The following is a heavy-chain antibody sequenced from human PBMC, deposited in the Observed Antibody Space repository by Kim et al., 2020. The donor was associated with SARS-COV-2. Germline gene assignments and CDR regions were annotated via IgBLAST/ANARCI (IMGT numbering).Heavy chain of an antibody. D-gene: IGHD3-9*01. CDR1: GGSISSSNW. CDR3: ARVTPSTQAVLRYFDWPYGMDV. Sequence: SETLSLTCAVSGGSISSSNWWSWVRQPPGKGLEWIGEIYHSGSTNYNPSLKSRVTISVDKSKNQFSLKLSSVTAADTAVYYCARVTPSTQAVLRYFDWPYGMDVWGQGTTVTVSS. V-gene: IGHV4-4*02. J-gene: IGHJ6*02. CDR2: IYHSGST.